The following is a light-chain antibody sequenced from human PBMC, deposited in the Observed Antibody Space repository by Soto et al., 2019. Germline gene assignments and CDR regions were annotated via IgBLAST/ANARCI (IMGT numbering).Light chain of an antibody. V-gene: IGLV2-14*03. CDR2: YVS. CDR1: SSDVGGHNF. CDR3: SSYTGTSTPVI. Sequence: QSALTQPASVSGSPGQSITISCTGTSSDVGGHNFVSWYQQHPDKAPKLMIYYVSKRPSGVSNRFSGSKSGNTASLTISGLQAEDEGDYYCSSYTGTSTPVIFGGGTKLTVL. J-gene: IGLJ2*01.